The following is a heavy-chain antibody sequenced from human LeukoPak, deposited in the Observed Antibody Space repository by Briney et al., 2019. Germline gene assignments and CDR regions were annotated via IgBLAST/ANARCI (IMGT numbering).Heavy chain of an antibody. CDR3: ARDAGYDYGWPGS. J-gene: IGHJ5*02. V-gene: IGHV3-48*02. Sequence: GGSLRLSCAASGFTFSIYSMNWVRQAPGKGLEWISYITSSSSTIYYADSVKGRFTISRDSAKNSLYLQMNSLRDEDTAVYYGARDAGYDYGWPGSWGQRTLVTVSS. CDR1: GFTFSIYS. CDR2: ITSSSSTI. D-gene: IGHD3-10*01.